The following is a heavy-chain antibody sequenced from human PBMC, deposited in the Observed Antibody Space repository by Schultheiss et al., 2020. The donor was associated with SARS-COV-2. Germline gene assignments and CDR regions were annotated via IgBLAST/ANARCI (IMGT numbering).Heavy chain of an antibody. J-gene: IGHJ4*02. Sequence: GGSLRLSCAASGFTFSSYSMNWVRQAPGKGLEWVSSLSSTSSYIYYADSVMGRFTISRDNSKNTLYLQMNSLRAEDTAVYHCARDLAGTNDYWGQGTLVTVSS. CDR2: LSSTSSYI. CDR1: GFTFSSYS. D-gene: IGHD1-1*01. CDR3: ARDLAGTNDY. V-gene: IGHV3-21*01.